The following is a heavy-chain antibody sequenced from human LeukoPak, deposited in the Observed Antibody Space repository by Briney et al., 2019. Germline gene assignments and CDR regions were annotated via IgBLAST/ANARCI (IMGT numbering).Heavy chain of an antibody. CDR1: GGSLSNYY. CDR3: ARRSGSYPGNFDY. J-gene: IGHJ4*02. V-gene: IGHV4-59*01. Sequence: PSETLSLTCTVSGGSLSNYYWSWIRQLPGKEPEWIGYIYYSGSTNYNPSPMSRLTLSVDTSKNQFTLNLSSVTAADTAVYYCARRSGSYPGNFDYWGQGTLVTVSS. CDR2: IYYSGST. D-gene: IGHD1-26*01.